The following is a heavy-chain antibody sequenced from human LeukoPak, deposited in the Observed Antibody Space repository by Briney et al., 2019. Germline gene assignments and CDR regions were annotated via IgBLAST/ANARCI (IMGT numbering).Heavy chain of an antibody. J-gene: IGHJ4*02. CDR2: IIPIFGTA. V-gene: IGHV1-69*06. CDR3: ASTTYYYDSSGYSNIDY. D-gene: IGHD3-22*01. CDR1: GGTFSSYA. Sequence: SVTVSCKASGGTFSSYAISWVRQAPGQGLEWMGGIIPIFGTANYAQKFQGRVTITADKSTSTAYMELSSLRSEDTAVYYCASTTYYYDSSGYSNIDYWGQGTLVTVSS.